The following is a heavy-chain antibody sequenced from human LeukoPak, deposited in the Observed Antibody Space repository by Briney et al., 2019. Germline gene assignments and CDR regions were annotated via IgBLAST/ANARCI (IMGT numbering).Heavy chain of an antibody. D-gene: IGHD4-23*01. CDR1: GDSISDHY. CDR3: TRVTTVVPFDY. Sequence: PSETLSLTCSVSGDSISDHYWTWIRQPPGKGLEWIGYVSYNEGAKYSPSLKNRVTISIDTSRNHFSLRLRSPTPVDTAVYYCTRVTTVVPFDYWGQGTLVTVSS. V-gene: IGHV4-59*11. J-gene: IGHJ4*02. CDR2: VSYNEGA.